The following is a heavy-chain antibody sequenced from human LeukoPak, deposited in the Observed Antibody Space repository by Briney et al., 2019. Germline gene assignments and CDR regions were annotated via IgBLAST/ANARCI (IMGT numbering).Heavy chain of an antibody. V-gene: IGHV3-30-3*01. Sequence: PGGSLRLSCAASGFTFSSYAMHWVRQAPGKGLEWVAVISYDGSNKYYADSVKGRFTISRDNSKNTLYLQMNSLRAEDTAVYYCARSDSSWYLVNWGRGTLVAVSS. J-gene: IGHJ4*02. CDR2: ISYDGSNK. CDR1: GFTFSSYA. D-gene: IGHD6-13*01. CDR3: ARSDSSWYLVN.